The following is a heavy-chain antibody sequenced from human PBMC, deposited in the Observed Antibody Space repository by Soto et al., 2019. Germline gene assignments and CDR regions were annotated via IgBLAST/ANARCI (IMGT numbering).Heavy chain of an antibody. CDR2: IYWDDDK. J-gene: IGHJ4*02. D-gene: IGHD3-22*01. CDR3: ARTLQDSSGYYFVRAYFFDY. V-gene: IGHV2-5*02. CDR1: GFSLSTSGVG. Sequence: SGPTLVNPTQTLTLTCTFSGFSLSTSGVGVGWIRQPPGKALEWLALIYWDDDKRYSTSLKTRLTISQDTSKNQVVLTMTNMDPVDTVTYYCARTLQDSSGYYFVRAYFFDYWGQGIPVTVSS.